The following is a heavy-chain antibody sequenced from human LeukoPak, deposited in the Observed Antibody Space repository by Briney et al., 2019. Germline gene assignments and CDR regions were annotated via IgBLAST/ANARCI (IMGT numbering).Heavy chain of an antibody. CDR2: IYHSGNT. J-gene: IGHJ6*02. Sequence: SETLSLTCTVSGGSISSYYWSWSRQPPGKGLEWIGYIYHSGNTKYNPSLKSRLTISVDTSKNQFSLKLSSVTAADTAVYYCATFTTVTSPHKDYYGMDVWGQGTTVTVSS. CDR1: GGSISSYY. D-gene: IGHD4-17*01. CDR3: ATFTTVTSPHKDYYGMDV. V-gene: IGHV4-59*12.